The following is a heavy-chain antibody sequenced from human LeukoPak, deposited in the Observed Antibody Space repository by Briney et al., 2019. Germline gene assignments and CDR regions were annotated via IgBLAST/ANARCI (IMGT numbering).Heavy chain of an antibody. Sequence: SGGSLRLSCAASGFTFSSYSMNWVRQAPGKGLEWVSSITSSSYSIYYADSVKGRFTISRDNAKNSLYLQMNSLRAEDTAVYYCARVRWYYDSSGALGYWGQGTLVTVSS. CDR2: ITSSSYSI. J-gene: IGHJ4*02. V-gene: IGHV3-21*01. D-gene: IGHD3-22*01. CDR1: GFTFSSYS. CDR3: ARVRWYYDSSGALGY.